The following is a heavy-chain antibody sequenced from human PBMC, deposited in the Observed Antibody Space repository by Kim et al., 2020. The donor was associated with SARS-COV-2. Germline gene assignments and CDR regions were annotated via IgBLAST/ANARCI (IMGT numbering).Heavy chain of an antibody. D-gene: IGHD6-13*01. Sequence: GGSLRLSCAASGFTVSSNYMSWVRQAPGKGLEWVSVIYSGGSTYYADSVKGRFTISRDNSKNKLYLQMNSLRAEDTAVYYCARSNYSNYYYYGMDVWGQGTTVTVSS. CDR1: GFTVSSNY. CDR2: IYSGGST. CDR3: ARSNYSNYYYYGMDV. J-gene: IGHJ6*02. V-gene: IGHV3-66*02.